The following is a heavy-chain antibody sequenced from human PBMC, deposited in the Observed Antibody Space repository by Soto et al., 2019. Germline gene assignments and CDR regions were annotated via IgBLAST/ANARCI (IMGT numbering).Heavy chain of an antibody. Sequence: EVQLVESGGGLVKPGGSLRLSCAASGFTFSSYSMNWVRQAPGKGLEWVSSISSSSSYIYYADSVKGRFTISRDNAKNSLYLQMNSLRAEDTAVYYGAREGYNWNYKGDYWGQGTLSTASS. V-gene: IGHV3-21*01. CDR1: GFTFSSYS. J-gene: IGHJ4*02. CDR2: ISSSSSYI. D-gene: IGHD1-7*01. CDR3: AREGYNWNYKGDY.